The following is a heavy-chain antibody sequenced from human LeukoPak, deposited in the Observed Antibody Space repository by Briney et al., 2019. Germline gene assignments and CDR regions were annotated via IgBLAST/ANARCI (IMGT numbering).Heavy chain of an antibody. CDR2: IIPILGIA. V-gene: IGHV1-69*04. J-gene: IGHJ5*02. CDR1: GGTFSSYA. D-gene: IGHD2-15*01. Sequence: ASVKVSCKASGGTFSSYAISWVRQAPGQGLEWMGRIIPILGIANYAQKFQGRVTITADKSTSTAYMELSSLRSEDTAVYYCAKDRKIEDDNWFDPWGQGTLVTVSS. CDR3: AKDRKIEDDNWFDP.